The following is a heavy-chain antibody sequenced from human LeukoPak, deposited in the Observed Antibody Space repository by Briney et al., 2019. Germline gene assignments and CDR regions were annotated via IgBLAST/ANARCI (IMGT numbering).Heavy chain of an antibody. CDR3: ARSGIVGAKYYYYMDV. CDR2: INPNSGGT. CDR1: GYTFTGYY. V-gene: IGHV1-2*02. J-gene: IGHJ6*03. Sequence: ASVKVSCKASGYTFTGYYMHWVRQAPGQGLEWMGWINPNSGGTNYAQKFQGRVTMTRDTSISTAYMELSRLRSDDTAVYYCARSGIVGAKYYYYMDVWGKGTTVTVSS. D-gene: IGHD1-26*01.